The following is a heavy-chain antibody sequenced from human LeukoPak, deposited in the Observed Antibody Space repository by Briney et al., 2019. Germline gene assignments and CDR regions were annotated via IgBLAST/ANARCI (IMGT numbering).Heavy chain of an antibody. CDR2: IYYSGST. CDR3: AGATYYDILTGYYYFDY. V-gene: IGHV4-59*01. J-gene: IGHJ4*02. D-gene: IGHD3-9*01. Sequence: SETLSLTCTVSGGSISSYSWSWIRQPPGKGLEWIGYIYYSGSTNYTPSLKSRVTISVDTSKSQFSLKRSSVTAADTAVYYCAGATYYDILTGYYYFDYWGQGTLVTVSS. CDR1: GGSISSYS.